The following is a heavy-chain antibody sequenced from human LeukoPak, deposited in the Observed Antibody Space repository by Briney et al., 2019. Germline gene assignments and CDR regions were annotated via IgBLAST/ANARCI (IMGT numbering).Heavy chain of an antibody. Sequence: PSGTLSLTCSVSGDSISSSTYYWGWIRQPPGKGLEWIGTISYDESTYYNPSLNSRVTMSVDTSKNQFSLKLSSVTAADTAVYYCARGMYYDFWSGYYTGRDAFDIWGQGTMVTVPS. CDR3: ARGMYYDFWSGYYTGRDAFDI. V-gene: IGHV4-39*07. CDR2: ISYDEST. CDR1: GDSISSSTYY. J-gene: IGHJ3*02. D-gene: IGHD3-3*01.